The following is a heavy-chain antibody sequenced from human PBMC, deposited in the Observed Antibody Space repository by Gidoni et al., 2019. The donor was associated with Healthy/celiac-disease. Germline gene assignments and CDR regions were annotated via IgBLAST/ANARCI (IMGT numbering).Heavy chain of an antibody. J-gene: IGHJ3*02. CDR2: INHSGST. Sequence: QVQLQQWGAGLLKPSETLSLTCAVSGGSFSGYYWSWIRQPPGKGLEWIGEINHSGSTNYNPSLKSRVTISVDTSKNQFSLKLSSVTAADTAVYYCASTRLEWFTDPDDAFDIWGQGTMVTVSS. CDR1: GGSFSGYY. CDR3: ASTRLEWFTDPDDAFDI. D-gene: IGHD3-3*01. V-gene: IGHV4-34*01.